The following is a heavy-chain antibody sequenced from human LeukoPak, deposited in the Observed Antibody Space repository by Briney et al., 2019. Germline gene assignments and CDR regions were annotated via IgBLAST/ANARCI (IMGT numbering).Heavy chain of an antibody. CDR2: IYHSGST. Sequence: PSETLSLTCTVSGYSISSGYYWGWIRQPPGKGLEWIGSIYHSGSTYYNPSLKSRVTISVDTSKNQFSLKLSSVTAADTAVYYCARDARRAGYSGYDEYYFDYWGQGTLVTVSP. J-gene: IGHJ4*02. V-gene: IGHV4-38-2*02. D-gene: IGHD5-12*01. CDR1: GYSISSGYY. CDR3: ARDARRAGYSGYDEYYFDY.